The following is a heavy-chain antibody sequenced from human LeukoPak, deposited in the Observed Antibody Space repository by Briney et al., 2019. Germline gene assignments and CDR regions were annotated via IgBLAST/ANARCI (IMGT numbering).Heavy chain of an antibody. CDR2: ISGSGAYT. D-gene: IGHD3-10*01. Sequence: GGSLRLSCAASGFTFRHFAMSWVRQAPGKGLEWVSTISGSGAYTYYADSVKGRFTISRDNSKNTLYLQMNSLRAEDTAVYYCAKYFASGSYYKLPHWGQGTLVTVSS. CDR3: AKYFASGSYYKLPH. V-gene: IGHV3-23*01. CDR1: GFTFRHFA. J-gene: IGHJ1*01.